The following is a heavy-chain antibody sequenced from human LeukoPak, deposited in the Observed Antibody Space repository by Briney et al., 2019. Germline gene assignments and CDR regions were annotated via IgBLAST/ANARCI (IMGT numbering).Heavy chain of an antibody. CDR2: IKQDGSEK. V-gene: IGHV3-7*01. Sequence: GGSLRLSCAASGFTFNGYWMSWVRQAPGKGLEWVANIKQDGSEKYYVDSVRGRVTISRHNAEISLFLQMNRLRVEDTAVYYCTRDFGRSSYYFDFWGQGTLVTVSS. CDR1: GFTFNGYW. CDR3: TRDFGRSSYYFDF. D-gene: IGHD3-3*01. J-gene: IGHJ4*02.